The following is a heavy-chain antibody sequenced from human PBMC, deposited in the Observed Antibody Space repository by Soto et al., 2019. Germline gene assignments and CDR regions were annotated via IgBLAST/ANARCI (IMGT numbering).Heavy chain of an antibody. CDR3: TTVFAY. CDR1: GFTFTNYW. J-gene: IGHJ4*02. CDR2: IDGVGAGT. V-gene: IGHV3-74*01. Sequence: EVQLVQSGGGSVQPGGSLRLSCAASGFTFTNYWMHWVRQVPGKGLVWVSRIDGVGAGTSYSDSVRGRFTISRDNAENMLYLQMNRLRAEDTAVYYCTTVFAYWCQGTLVTVSS.